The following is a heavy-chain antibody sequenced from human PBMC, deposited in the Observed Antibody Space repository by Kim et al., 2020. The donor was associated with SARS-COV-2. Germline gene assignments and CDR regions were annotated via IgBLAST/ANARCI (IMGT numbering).Heavy chain of an antibody. Sequence: GGSLRLSCAASGFTFSSYSMNWVRQAPGKGLEWVSSISSSSSYIYYADSVKGRFTISRDNAKNSLYLQMNSLRAEDTAVYYCARGDPAAGHDEYFDYWGQGTLVTVSS. D-gene: IGHD6-13*01. CDR2: ISSSSSYI. CDR1: GFTFSSYS. V-gene: IGHV3-21*01. J-gene: IGHJ4*02. CDR3: ARGDPAAGHDEYFDY.